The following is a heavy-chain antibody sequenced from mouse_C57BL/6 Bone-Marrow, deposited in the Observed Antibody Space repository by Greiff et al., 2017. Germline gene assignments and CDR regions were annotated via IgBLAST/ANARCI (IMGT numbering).Heavy chain of an antibody. J-gene: IGHJ3*01. D-gene: IGHD2-3*01. Sequence: QVQLQQPGAELVKPGASVKLSCKASGYTFTSYWMHWVKQRPGQGLEWIGMIHPNSGSTNYNEKFKSKATLTVDKSSSTAYMQLSSLTSEDSAVXYCARRGWLQAWFAYWGQGTLVTVSA. CDR3: ARRGWLQAWFAY. CDR2: IHPNSGST. V-gene: IGHV1-64*01. CDR1: GYTFTSYW.